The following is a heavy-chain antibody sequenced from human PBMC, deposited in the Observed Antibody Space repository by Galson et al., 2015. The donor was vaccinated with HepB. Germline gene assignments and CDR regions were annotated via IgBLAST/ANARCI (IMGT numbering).Heavy chain of an antibody. CDR1: GGSITSGGYS. Sequence: TLSLTCTVSGGSITSGGYSWNWIRQSPGKGLEWIGYIYHLGNTNYNPSLKSRVTISVDKSKNQFSLNLTSVTAADTAVYFCARGRMAATGGNWFDPWGQGILVTVSS. CDR3: ARGRMAATGGNWFDP. V-gene: IGHV4-30-2*06. J-gene: IGHJ5*02. D-gene: IGHD2-8*02. CDR2: IYHLGNT.